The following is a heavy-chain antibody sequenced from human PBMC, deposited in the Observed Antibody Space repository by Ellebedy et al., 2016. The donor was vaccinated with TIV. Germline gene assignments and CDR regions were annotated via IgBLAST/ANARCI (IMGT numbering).Heavy chain of an antibody. J-gene: IGHJ4*02. V-gene: IGHV3-11*01. CDR3: VRQTREPAD. CDR2: ISTSGSDI. Sequence: GGSLRLSCAASGFTFTDHSMAWVRQAPGKGLECLSYISTSGSDIAYADSVKGRFTVSRDNAKNSLYLQMNSLRAEDTAVYYCVRQTREPADWGQGTLVTVSS. CDR1: GFTFTDHS. D-gene: IGHD1-26*01.